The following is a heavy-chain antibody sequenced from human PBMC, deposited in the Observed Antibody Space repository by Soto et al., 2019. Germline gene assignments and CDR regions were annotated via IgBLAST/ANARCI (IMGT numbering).Heavy chain of an antibody. D-gene: IGHD2-8*01. Sequence: SVKVACKASGGTFSRYAISWVRQAPGQGLEWMGGIIPIFGRANYAQKFQGRVTITADESTSTGYMELSSLRPEDTAVYYCARDQTYSDKGMVFPAKYGMDVWGQGTTVTVSS. V-gene: IGHV1-69*13. J-gene: IGHJ6*02. CDR3: ARDQTYSDKGMVFPAKYGMDV. CDR1: GGTFSRYA. CDR2: IIPIFGRA.